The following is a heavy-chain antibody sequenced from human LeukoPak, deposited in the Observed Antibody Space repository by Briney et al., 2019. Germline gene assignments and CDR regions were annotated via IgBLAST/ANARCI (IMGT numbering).Heavy chain of an antibody. V-gene: IGHV5-51*01. J-gene: IGHJ3*02. CDR1: GYSFTTYW. CDR3: AVLVFGGIIYAFYI. Sequence: GESLKISWKGSGYSFTTYWIGWVRQMPGKGLGWMGIIYHGDSDTTYCPSFQGQVTISAAKSISTAYLQGSSLKASDTAMYYCAVLVFGGIIYAFYIWGQGTMGTVSS. D-gene: IGHD3-3*01. CDR2: IYHGDSDT.